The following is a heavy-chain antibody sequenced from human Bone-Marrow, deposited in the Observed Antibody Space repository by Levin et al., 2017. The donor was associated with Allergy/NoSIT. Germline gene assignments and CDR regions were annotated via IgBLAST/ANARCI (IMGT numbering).Heavy chain of an antibody. Sequence: PSETLSLTCAVYGGSFSGYYWSWIRQPPGKGLEWIGEINHSGSTNYNPSLKSRVTISVDTSKNQFSLKLSSVTAADTAVYYCARWAYGDYVRGFWVFRVRNPTTHNWFDPWGQGTLVTVSS. D-gene: IGHD4-17*01. V-gene: IGHV4-34*01. CDR3: ARWAYGDYVRGFWVFRVRNPTTHNWFDP. J-gene: IGHJ5*02. CDR2: INHSGST. CDR1: GGSFSGYY.